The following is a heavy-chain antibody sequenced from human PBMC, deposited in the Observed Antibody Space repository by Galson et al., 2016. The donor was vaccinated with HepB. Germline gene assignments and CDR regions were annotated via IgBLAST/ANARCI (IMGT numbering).Heavy chain of an antibody. CDR1: GGSFSGYY. D-gene: IGHD2-2*01. J-gene: IGHJ6*02. V-gene: IGHV4-34*01. CDR3: ARGRIVVVPAATHLINYYYGMDV. CDR2: INHSGST. Sequence: SETLSLTCAVYGGSFSGYYWSWIRQPPGKGLEWIGEINHSGSTNYNPSLESRVTVSLDTSKKQFSLTLGSVTAADTAVYYCARGRIVVVPAATHLINYYYGMDVWGQGTTVTVSS.